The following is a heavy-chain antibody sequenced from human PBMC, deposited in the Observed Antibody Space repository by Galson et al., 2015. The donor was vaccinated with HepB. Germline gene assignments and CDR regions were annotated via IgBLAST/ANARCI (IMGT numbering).Heavy chain of an antibody. V-gene: IGHV3-21*01. Sequence: SLRLSCAASGFTFSTYSMNWVRQAPGKGLEWVSSISSSGSYIYYADSVKGRFTISRDNAKNSLYLQMNSLRAEDTAVYYCARDLRRPRNTWLQLWVLYGVDAWGQGTTVTVSS. CDR2: ISSSGSYI. CDR3: ARDLRRPRNTWLQLWVLYGVDA. D-gene: IGHD5-18*01. J-gene: IGHJ6*02. CDR1: GFTFSTYS.